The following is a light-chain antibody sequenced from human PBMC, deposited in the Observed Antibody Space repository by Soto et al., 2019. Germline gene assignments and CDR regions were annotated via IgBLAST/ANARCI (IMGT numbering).Light chain of an antibody. J-gene: IGKJ1*01. V-gene: IGKV3-20*01. Sequence: EVVITQCPATRSVSLWERATLSCMASQAVSRNLAWYHQRPGQAPRLLIFGESSRATGIPDRFRGSGSGTDFTLTISILEPEDFAVYYSEKYGSSPRAVGPGTKVDI. CDR3: EKYGSSPRA. CDR2: GES. CDR1: QAVSRN.